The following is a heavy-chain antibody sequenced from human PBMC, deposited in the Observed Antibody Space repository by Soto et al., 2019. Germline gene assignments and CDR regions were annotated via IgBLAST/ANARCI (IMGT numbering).Heavy chain of an antibody. Sequence: EVQLVDSGGGLVQPGVSLRLSCVASGFTFNSYEMNWVRQAPGKGLEWVSYISRNAETIHYADSVKGRFSISRDNAKNSLYLQMNSLRAEDTAVYFCARGSRGYNYASAPFFDYWGQGNRVFVSS. CDR1: GFTFNSYE. CDR2: ISRNAETI. V-gene: IGHV3-48*03. J-gene: IGHJ4*01. D-gene: IGHD5-18*01. CDR3: ARGSRGYNYASAPFFDY.